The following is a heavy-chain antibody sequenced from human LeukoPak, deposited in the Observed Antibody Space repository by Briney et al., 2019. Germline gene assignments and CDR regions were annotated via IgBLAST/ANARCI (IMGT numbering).Heavy chain of an antibody. Sequence: SETLSLTCAVYGESFSGYYWSWIRQPPGKGLEWIGEINHSGNTNYNPSLKSRVTISVDTSKNQFSLKLSSVTAADTAVYYCARAHSSGRTFDYWGQGTLVTVSS. V-gene: IGHV4-34*01. J-gene: IGHJ4*02. CDR3: ARAHSSGRTFDY. CDR2: INHSGNT. D-gene: IGHD6-19*01. CDR1: GESFSGYY.